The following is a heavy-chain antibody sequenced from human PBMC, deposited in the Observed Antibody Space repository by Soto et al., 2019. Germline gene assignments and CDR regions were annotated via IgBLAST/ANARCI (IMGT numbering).Heavy chain of an antibody. D-gene: IGHD6-13*01. V-gene: IGHV3-23*01. Sequence: EVQLLESGGGLVQPGGSLRLSCAASGFTFSSYAMTWVRQAPGKGLEWVSTFSGSGGNTYYADSVKGRFTISRDDSKNTLYLQMNSLRAEDTAVYYCAKRRTAAAGHFDYWGQGTLVTVSS. CDR1: GFTFSSYA. CDR3: AKRRTAAAGHFDY. J-gene: IGHJ4*02. CDR2: FSGSGGNT.